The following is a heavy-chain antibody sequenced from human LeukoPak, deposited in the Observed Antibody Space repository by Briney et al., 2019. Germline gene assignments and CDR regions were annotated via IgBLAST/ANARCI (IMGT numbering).Heavy chain of an antibody. J-gene: IGHJ5*02. V-gene: IGHV4-39*01. CDR2: IYYSGST. CDR1: GGSISSYY. D-gene: IGHD4-17*01. CDR3: ARHWPLKSTVTTGDP. Sequence: SETLSLTCTVSGGSISSYYWGWIRQPPGKGLEWIGSIYYSGSTYYNPSLKSRVTISVDTSKNQFSLKLSSVTAADTAVYYCARHWPLKSTVTTGDPWGQGTLVTVSS.